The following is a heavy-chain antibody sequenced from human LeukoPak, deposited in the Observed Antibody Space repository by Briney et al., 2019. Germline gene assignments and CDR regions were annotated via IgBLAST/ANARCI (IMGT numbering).Heavy chain of an antibody. CDR1: GGTFSSYA. CDR3: ARDYLRGRWSYNWFDP. V-gene: IGHV1-69*01. CDR2: IIPIFGTA. Sequence: SVKVSCKASGGTFSSYAISWVRQAPGQGLEWMGGIIPIFGTANYAQKFQGRVTITADESTSTAYMELSSLRSEDTAVYYCARDYLRGRWSYNWFDPWGQGTLVTVSS. D-gene: IGHD3-16*01. J-gene: IGHJ5*02.